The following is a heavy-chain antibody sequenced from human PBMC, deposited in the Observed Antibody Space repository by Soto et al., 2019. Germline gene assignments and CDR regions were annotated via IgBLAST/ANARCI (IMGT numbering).Heavy chain of an antibody. CDR3: ARGRVSSGYDLWYYYYYMDV. V-gene: IGHV1-8*01. Sequence: QVQLVQSGAEVKKPGASVKVSCKASGYTFTSYDINWVRQATGQGLEWMGWMNPNSGNTGYAQKFQGRVTMTRITSVSTAYMELSSLSYEDTAVYYCARGRVSSGYDLWYYYYYMDVWGKGTTVTVSS. CDR2: MNPNSGNT. CDR1: GYTFTSYD. J-gene: IGHJ6*03. D-gene: IGHD5-12*01.